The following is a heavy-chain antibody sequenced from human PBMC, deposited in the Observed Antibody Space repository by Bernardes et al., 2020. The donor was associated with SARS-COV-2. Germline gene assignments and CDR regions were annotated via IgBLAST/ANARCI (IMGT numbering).Heavy chain of an antibody. D-gene: IGHD3-22*01. CDR2: ISGRGGTT. CDR1: GFTFSNYA. J-gene: IGHJ6*04. Sequence: GGSLRLSCAASGFTFSNYAMNWVRQAPGKGLEWVSGISGRGGTTFYADSVKGRFTVSRDNFKNMLYLQLNSLRAEDTAVYYCAKDSVDGGSGYYYGDYCGVDVWGKGTTVTVSS. CDR3: AKDSVDGGSGYYYGDYCGVDV. V-gene: IGHV3-23*01.